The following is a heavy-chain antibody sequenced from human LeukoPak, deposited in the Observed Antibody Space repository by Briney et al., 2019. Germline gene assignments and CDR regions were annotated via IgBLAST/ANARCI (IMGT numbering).Heavy chain of an antibody. V-gene: IGHV1-18*01. CDR3: ARDPGSSWTVFDY. D-gene: IGHD6-13*01. Sequence: ASVKVSRKASRYTLTSYGIRWVRQAPPQGLECMGWISAYNVNTNYAQKLQRRVTMTTDTSTSTAYMELRSVGSDDAAVYYCARDPGSSWTVFDYWGQGTLVTVSS. J-gene: IGHJ4*02. CDR1: RYTLTSYG. CDR2: ISAYNVNT.